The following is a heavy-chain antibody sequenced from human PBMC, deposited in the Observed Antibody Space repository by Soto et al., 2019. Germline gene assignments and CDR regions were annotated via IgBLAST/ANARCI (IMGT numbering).Heavy chain of an antibody. Sequence: GGSLRLSCAASGFTFSSYWMHWVRQAPGKGLVWVSRINSDGSSTSYADSVKGRFTISRDNAKNTLYLQMNSLRAEDTAVYYCASGGNLYDFWSGYYWGQGTLVTVSS. CDR3: ASGGNLYDFWSGYY. D-gene: IGHD3-3*01. CDR2: INSDGSST. CDR1: GFTFSSYW. V-gene: IGHV3-74*01. J-gene: IGHJ4*02.